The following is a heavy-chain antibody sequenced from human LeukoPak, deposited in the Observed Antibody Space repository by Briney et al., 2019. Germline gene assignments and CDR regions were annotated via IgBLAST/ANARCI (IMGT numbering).Heavy chain of an antibody. V-gene: IGHV3-23*01. CDR3: AKDFRRELLPRGPNY. J-gene: IGHJ4*02. Sequence: GGSLRLSCAASGFTFSNYVMSWVRQAPGKGLEWVSTISGTGGSTYYADSVKGRFTISRDNSKNTLYLQMNSLRAEDTAVYYCAKDFRRELLPRGPNYWGQGTLVTVSS. D-gene: IGHD1-26*01. CDR2: ISGTGGST. CDR1: GFTFSNYV.